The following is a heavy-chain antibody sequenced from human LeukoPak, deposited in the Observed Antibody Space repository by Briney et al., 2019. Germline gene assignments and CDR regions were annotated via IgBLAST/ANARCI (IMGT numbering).Heavy chain of an antibody. CDR1: GFTFSSYA. V-gene: IGHV3-23*01. CDR3: AKTKYSSSWYYFDY. CDR2: ISGSGGST. D-gene: IGHD6-13*01. Sequence: QPGGSLRLSCAASGFTFSSYAMSWVRQAPGKGLEWVSAISGSGGSTYYADSVKGRFTISRDNSKDTLYLQMNSLRAEDTAVYYCAKTKYSSSWYYFDYWGQGTLVTVSS. J-gene: IGHJ4*02.